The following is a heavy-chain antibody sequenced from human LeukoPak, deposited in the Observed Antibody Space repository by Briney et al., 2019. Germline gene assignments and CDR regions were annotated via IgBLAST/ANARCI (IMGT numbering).Heavy chain of an antibody. Sequence: SETLSLTCTVSGGSISGYYWSWIRQPPGKGLEWIGHIYYSGSTNYKPSLKSRVTISVDTSKNQFSLKLSSVTAADTAVYYCAGGHSGYDLDFDYWGQGTLVTVSS. V-gene: IGHV4-59*01. CDR1: GGSISGYY. CDR3: AGGHSGYDLDFDY. D-gene: IGHD5-12*01. CDR2: IYYSGST. J-gene: IGHJ4*02.